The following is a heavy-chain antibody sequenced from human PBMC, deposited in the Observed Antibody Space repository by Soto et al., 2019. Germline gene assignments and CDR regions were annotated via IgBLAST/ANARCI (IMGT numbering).Heavy chain of an antibody. V-gene: IGHV1-18*01. CDR3: ARGAGAVDV. D-gene: IGHD7-27*01. Sequence: QVQLVQSGAEVKKPGASVKVSCKASGYTFSTYGVTWVRQAPGQGLEWMGWISTYNGYTDCAQKFQGRVTMTTDTSTSTAYMELTSLRSDDTAVYYCARGAGAVDVWGQGPTVTVSS. CDR2: ISTYNGYT. CDR1: GYTFSTYG. J-gene: IGHJ6*02.